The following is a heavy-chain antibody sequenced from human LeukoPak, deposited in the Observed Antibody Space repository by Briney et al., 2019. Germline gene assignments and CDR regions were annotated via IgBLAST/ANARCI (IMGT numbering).Heavy chain of an antibody. J-gene: IGHJ3*02. CDR3: ARHIEMTTNDAFDI. Sequence: NPSETLSLTCTVSGGSISSNYWSWIRQPPGKGLEWIGYIYYGGSTKYNPSLKSRVSISGDTSKNQFSLKLSSVTAADTAVYYCARHIEMTTNDAFDIWGQGTMVIVSS. V-gene: IGHV4-59*08. CDR2: IYYGGST. D-gene: IGHD5-24*01. CDR1: GGSISSNY.